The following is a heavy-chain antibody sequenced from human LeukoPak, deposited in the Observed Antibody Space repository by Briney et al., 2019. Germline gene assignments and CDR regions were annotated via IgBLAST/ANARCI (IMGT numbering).Heavy chain of an antibody. Sequence: PGGSLRLSCAASGFTFSNYWMSWVRQAPGKGLVWVSRINSDGSSRHYADSVKGRFTISRDNAKNTLHLQMTSLRAEDTAVYYCARGGPDSSDYSSLFDYWGRGILDTVSS. CDR2: INSDGSSR. CDR1: GFTFSNYW. D-gene: IGHD3-22*01. CDR3: ARGGPDSSDYSSLFDY. V-gene: IGHV3-74*01. J-gene: IGHJ4*02.